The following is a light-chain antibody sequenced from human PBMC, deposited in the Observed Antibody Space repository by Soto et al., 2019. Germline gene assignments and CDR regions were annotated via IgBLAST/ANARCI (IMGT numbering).Light chain of an antibody. CDR3: QQRTNGPPMYT. J-gene: IGKJ2*01. Sequence: EIVLPPSPATLSLSPGERATLSCRASQSVSTYLAWYQQKPGQAPRLLIYDASNRATGISARFSGSGSGTDFTLTISRLEPEDFALYYGQQRTNGPPMYTFGQGTKLEIK. CDR2: DAS. CDR1: QSVSTY. V-gene: IGKV3-11*01.